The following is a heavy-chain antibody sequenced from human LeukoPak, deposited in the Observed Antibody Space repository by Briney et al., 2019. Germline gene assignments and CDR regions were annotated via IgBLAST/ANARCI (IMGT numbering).Heavy chain of an antibody. CDR3: AKGSKEVLFTRDHYMDV. CDR1: GFTFSSYW. V-gene: IGHV3-74*01. CDR2: INGDGSNT. J-gene: IGHJ6*03. Sequence: GGSLRLSCAASGFTFSSYWMHWVRQAPGEGLVWVSRINGDGSNTGYADSVKGRFTISRDNSKNTLYLQMNSLRAEDTAVYYCAKGSKEVLFTRDHYMDVWGKGTTVSVSS. D-gene: IGHD3-3*01.